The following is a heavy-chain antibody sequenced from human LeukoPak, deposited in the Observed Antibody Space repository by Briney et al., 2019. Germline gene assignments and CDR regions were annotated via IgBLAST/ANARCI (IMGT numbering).Heavy chain of an antibody. CDR3: ARDRVLDYYGSGRSVWFDP. J-gene: IGHJ5*02. V-gene: IGHV1-18*01. Sequence: ASVKVSCKASGYTFTSYGISWVRQAPGQGLEWMGWISAYNGNTNYAQKLQGRVTMTTDTSTSTAYMELRSLRSDDTAVYYCARDRVLDYYGSGRSVWFDPWGQGTLVTVSS. CDR1: GYTFTSYG. D-gene: IGHD3-10*01. CDR2: ISAYNGNT.